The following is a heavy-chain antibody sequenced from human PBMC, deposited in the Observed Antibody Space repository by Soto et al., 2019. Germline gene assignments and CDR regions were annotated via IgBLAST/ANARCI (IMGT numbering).Heavy chain of an antibody. D-gene: IGHD6-6*01. CDR1: GGTFSSYA. Sequence: GASVKVSFKASGGTFSSYAISWVRQAPGQGLEWMGGIIPIFGTANYAQKFQGRVTITADGSTSTAYMELSSLRSEDTAVYYCARDLSEYSSSYLDYWGQGTLVTVSS. J-gene: IGHJ4*02. CDR3: ARDLSEYSSSYLDY. CDR2: IIPIFGTA. V-gene: IGHV1-69*13.